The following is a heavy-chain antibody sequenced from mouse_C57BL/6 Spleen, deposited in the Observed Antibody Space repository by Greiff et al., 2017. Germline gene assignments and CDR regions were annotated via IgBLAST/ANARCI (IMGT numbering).Heavy chain of an antibody. J-gene: IGHJ2*01. CDR1: GFTFSSYA. CDR3: ARAPWATVVATDY. V-gene: IGHV5-4*03. CDR2: ISDGGSYT. Sequence: EVKLMESGGGLVKPGGSLKLSCAASGFTFSSYAMSWVRQTPEKRLEWVATISDGGSYTYYPDNVKGRFTISRDNAKNNLYLQMSHLKSEDTAMYYCARAPWATVVATDYWGQGTTLTVSS. D-gene: IGHD1-1*01.